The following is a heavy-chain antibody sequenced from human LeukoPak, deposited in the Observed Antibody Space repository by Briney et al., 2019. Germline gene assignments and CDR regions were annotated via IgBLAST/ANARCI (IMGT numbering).Heavy chain of an antibody. CDR3: ARLAGPDIVATNNGMDV. CDR2: IYYSGST. V-gene: IGHV4-59*08. CDR1: GGSISSYY. D-gene: IGHD5-12*01. J-gene: IGHJ6*02. Sequence: PSETLSLTCTVSGGSISSYYWSWIRQPPGKGLEWIGYIYYSGSTNYNPSLKSRVTISVDTSKNQFSLKLSSVTAADTAVYYCARLAGPDIVATNNGMDVWGQGTTVTVSS.